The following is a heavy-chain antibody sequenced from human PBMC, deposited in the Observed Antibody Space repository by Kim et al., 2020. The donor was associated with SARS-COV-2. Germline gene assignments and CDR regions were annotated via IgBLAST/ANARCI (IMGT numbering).Heavy chain of an antibody. Sequence: GGSLRLSCAASGFTVSSNYMSWVRQAPGKGLEWVSVIYSGGSTYYADSVKGRFTISRDNSKNTLYLQMNSLRAEDTVVYYCARCLTIAAAATQARNYGMDVWGQGTTVTVSS. D-gene: IGHD6-13*01. CDR3: ARCLTIAAAATQARNYGMDV. CDR2: IYSGGST. V-gene: IGHV3-53*01. CDR1: GFTVSSNY. J-gene: IGHJ6*02.